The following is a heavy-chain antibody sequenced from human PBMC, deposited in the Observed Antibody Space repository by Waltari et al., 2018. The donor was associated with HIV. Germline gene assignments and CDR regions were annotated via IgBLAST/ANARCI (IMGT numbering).Heavy chain of an antibody. CDR1: GFPFNRYG. J-gene: IGHJ4*02. CDR2: IWYDGSND. CDR3: ARKRRDGYSSDY. V-gene: IGHV3-33*01. D-gene: IGHD6-13*01. Sequence: QVLLVESGGGVVQPGQSLRLPCSTPGFPFNRYGLHWVRQDPGRGLEWVTVIWYDGSNDYYADSVKGRFTISRDNSKNTLYLQMNNLRVEDTAVYYCARKRRDGYSSDYWGQGTLVTVSS.